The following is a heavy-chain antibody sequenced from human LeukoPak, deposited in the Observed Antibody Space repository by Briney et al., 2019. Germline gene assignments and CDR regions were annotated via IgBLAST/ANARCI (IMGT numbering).Heavy chain of an antibody. Sequence: GASVKVSCKASGYTFTSYYMTWVRQAPGQGLEWMGWISGYNGATNYAQKFQGRVTMTTDTSTSTAYMELRSLRSDDTAIYYCARTQDYFDTTRYFDYWGQGTLVTVSS. CDR2: ISGYNGAT. D-gene: IGHD3-22*01. CDR3: ARTQDYFDTTRYFDY. J-gene: IGHJ4*02. CDR1: GYTFTSYY. V-gene: IGHV1-18*01.